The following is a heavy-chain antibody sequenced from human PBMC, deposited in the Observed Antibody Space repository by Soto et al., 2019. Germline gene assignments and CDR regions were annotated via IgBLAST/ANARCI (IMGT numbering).Heavy chain of an antibody. Sequence: SETLSLTCAVSGGSISSDGYSWSWIRQPPGKGLEWIGYIYHSGSTYYNPSLKSRVTISVDNSQNTLFLQMTSLRADDTAVYYCAKGGYTFAYEWGQGALVTVSS. CDR3: AKGGYTFAYE. V-gene: IGHV4-30-2*01. J-gene: IGHJ4*02. D-gene: IGHD5-18*01. CDR2: IYHSGST. CDR1: GGSISSDGYS.